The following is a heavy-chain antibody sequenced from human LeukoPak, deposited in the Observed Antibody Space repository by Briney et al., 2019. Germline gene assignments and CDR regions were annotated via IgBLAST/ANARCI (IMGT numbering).Heavy chain of an antibody. Sequence: PSETLSLTCAVYGGSFSGYYWNWIRQPPGKGLEWIGEINHSGSTNYNPSLKSRVTISVDTSKNQFSLKLSSVTAADTAVYYCASSAAEYLYYFDYWGQGTLVTVSS. V-gene: IGHV4-34*01. CDR3: ASSAAEYLYYFDY. CDR2: INHSGST. CDR1: GGSFSGYY. D-gene: IGHD6-13*01. J-gene: IGHJ4*02.